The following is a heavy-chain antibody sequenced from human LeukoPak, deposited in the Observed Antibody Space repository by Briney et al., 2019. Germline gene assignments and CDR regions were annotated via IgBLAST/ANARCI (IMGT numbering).Heavy chain of an antibody. CDR3: ATLSALGSPFNI. CDR1: GYSVTGGSY. CDR2: IFHSGNT. D-gene: IGHD1-26*01. V-gene: IGHV4-38-2*02. J-gene: IGHJ3*02. Sequence: SETLSLTCTVSGYSVTGGSYWGWIRRPPGKGLEWIGNIFHSGNTYYNPSLQSRATISVDTSKNQFSLKLSSVTAADTAVYHCATLSALGSPFNIWGQGTLVTVSS.